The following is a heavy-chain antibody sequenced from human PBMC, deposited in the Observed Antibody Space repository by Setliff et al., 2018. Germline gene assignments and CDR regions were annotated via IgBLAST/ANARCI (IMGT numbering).Heavy chain of an antibody. D-gene: IGHD1-1*01. CDR3: ARTGTYRYFDY. Sequence: PSETLSLTCTVSGGSISNGVYYWAWIRQPPGKGLEWIGRIYYRGDTYYNASLKSRLTLSVDTSKNQVSLNLRSVTAADTAVYYCARTGTYRYFDYWGQGTQVTVSS. CDR1: GGSISNGVYY. V-gene: IGHV4-39*01. J-gene: IGHJ4*02. CDR2: IYYRGDT.